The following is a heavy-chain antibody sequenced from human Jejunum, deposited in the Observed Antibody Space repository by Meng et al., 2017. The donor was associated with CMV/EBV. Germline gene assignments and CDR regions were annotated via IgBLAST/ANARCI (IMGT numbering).Heavy chain of an antibody. Sequence: NFEDYTMYWVRQAPGKGLEWVALISWDGATTRYVDSMKGRFTISRDNSKNTVSLQMNSLRVEDAGVYYCAKDKLQLTIRGYAMDVWGQGTTVTVSS. D-gene: IGHD5-24*01. CDR1: NFEDYT. CDR3: AKDKLQLTIRGYAMDV. CDR2: ISWDGATT. J-gene: IGHJ6*02. V-gene: IGHV3-43*01.